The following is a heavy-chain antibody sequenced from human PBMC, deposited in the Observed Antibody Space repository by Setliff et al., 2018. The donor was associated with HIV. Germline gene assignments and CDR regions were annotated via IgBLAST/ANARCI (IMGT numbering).Heavy chain of an antibody. Sequence: LSLTCAVYRGSFSHYYWTWIRQSPGKGLEWIAEINQERTTFYNPSLKSRLIMSLDTSRDEVSLRLNSVTAADTATYFCARVRFSFNNVRCFDLWGPGTRVTVSS. CDR1: RGSFSHYY. V-gene: IGHV4-34*01. D-gene: IGHD1-20*01. CDR3: ARVRFSFNNVRCFDL. J-gene: IGHJ2*01. CDR2: INQERTT.